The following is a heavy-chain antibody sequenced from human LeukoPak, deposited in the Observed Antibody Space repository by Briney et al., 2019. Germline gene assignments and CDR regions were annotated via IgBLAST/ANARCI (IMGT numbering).Heavy chain of an antibody. Sequence: SETLSLPCTVSDGSISISRYSWGWIRQPPGQGLEWLGNIYYSGSTYYNPSLKSRVTISVDTSKNQFSLKLSSVTAADTAVYYCTYDVDYWGQGTLVTVSS. CDR2: IYYSGST. CDR1: DGSISISRYS. D-gene: IGHD3-16*01. CDR3: TYDVDY. V-gene: IGHV4-39*01. J-gene: IGHJ4*02.